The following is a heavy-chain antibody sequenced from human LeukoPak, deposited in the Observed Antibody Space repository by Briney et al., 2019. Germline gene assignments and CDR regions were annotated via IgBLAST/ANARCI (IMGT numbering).Heavy chain of an antibody. Sequence: GGSLRLSCAASGFTFSSYGMHWVRQAPGKGLEWVSCISSSSSYIYYADSVKGRFTISRDNAKNSLYLQMNSLRAEDTAVYYCASPAATTEFDYWGQGTLVTVSS. J-gene: IGHJ4*02. CDR1: GFTFSSYG. CDR2: ISSSSSYI. V-gene: IGHV3-21*01. D-gene: IGHD2-2*01. CDR3: ASPAATTEFDY.